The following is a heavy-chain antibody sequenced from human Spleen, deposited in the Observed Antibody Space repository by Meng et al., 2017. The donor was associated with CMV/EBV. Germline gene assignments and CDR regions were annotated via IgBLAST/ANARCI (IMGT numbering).Heavy chain of an antibody. CDR1: GFIFRSYW. Sequence: GGSLRLSCAASGFIFRSYWMHWVRQAPGKGLVWVSRINSDGSNTISADSVKGRFTISRDNAKNTLYLQMNSLRAEDTALYYCARVGVPGAFDIWGQGTLVTVSS. D-gene: IGHD1-26*01. CDR3: ARVGVPGAFDI. J-gene: IGHJ3*02. CDR2: INSDGSNT. V-gene: IGHV3-74*01.